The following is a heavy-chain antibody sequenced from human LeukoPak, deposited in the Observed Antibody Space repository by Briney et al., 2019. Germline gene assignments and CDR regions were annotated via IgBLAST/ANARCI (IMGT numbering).Heavy chain of an antibody. CDR2: VSPDGGST. CDR3: AKDNSPGWFGP. Sequence: GGSLRLSCAASGFTFSSYAMSWVRQAPGKGLVWVSRVSPDGGSTAYADSVKGRFTISRDNAKNTLYLQMNSLSAEDTAMYYCAKDNSPGWFGPWGQGTLVTVSS. J-gene: IGHJ5*02. V-gene: IGHV3-74*03. CDR1: GFTFSSYA. D-gene: IGHD5-18*01.